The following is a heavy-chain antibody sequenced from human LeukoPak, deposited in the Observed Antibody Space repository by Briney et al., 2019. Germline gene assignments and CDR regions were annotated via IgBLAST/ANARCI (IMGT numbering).Heavy chain of an antibody. Sequence: GASLRLSCAASGFSFSSYAMSWVRQAPGKGLEWVSAISGSGGSTYYADSVKGRFTISRDNSKNTLYLQMNGLRAEDTAVYYCARAPYSGSYYLPSAEYFQHWGQGTLVTVSS. CDR3: ARAPYSGSYYLPSAEYFQH. J-gene: IGHJ1*01. CDR2: ISGSGGST. D-gene: IGHD1-26*01. V-gene: IGHV3-23*01. CDR1: GFSFSSYA.